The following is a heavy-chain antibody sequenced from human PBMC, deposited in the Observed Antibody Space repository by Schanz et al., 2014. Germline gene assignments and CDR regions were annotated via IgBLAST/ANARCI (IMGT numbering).Heavy chain of an antibody. D-gene: IGHD1-1*01. CDR1: GFTFSSYG. CDR2: IRFDGSDK. CDR3: AKAQLANYRGSAYNWFDP. J-gene: IGHJ5*02. V-gene: IGHV3-30*02. Sequence: QVQLVESGGGVVQPGGSLRLSCAASGFTFSSYGMHWVRQAPGKGLEWVTFIRFDGSDKYYADSVKGRFSVSRDNSKTTLYLQMNSLRADDTAVYYRAKAQLANYRGSAYNWFDPWGQGTLVTVSS.